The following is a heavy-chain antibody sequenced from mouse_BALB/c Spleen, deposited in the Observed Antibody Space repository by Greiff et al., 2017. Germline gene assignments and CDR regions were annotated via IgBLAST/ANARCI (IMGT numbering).Heavy chain of an antibody. CDR1: GFTFSDYY. CDR2: ISDGGSYT. Sequence: EVNVVESGGGLVKPGGSLKLSCAASGFTFSDYYMYWVRQTPEKRLEWVATISDGGSYTYYPDSVKGRFTISRDNAKNNLYLQMSSLKSEDTAMYYCARPDYYRYERSWFAYWGQGTLVTVSA. CDR3: ARPDYYRYERSWFAY. J-gene: IGHJ3*01. D-gene: IGHD2-14*01. V-gene: IGHV5-4*02.